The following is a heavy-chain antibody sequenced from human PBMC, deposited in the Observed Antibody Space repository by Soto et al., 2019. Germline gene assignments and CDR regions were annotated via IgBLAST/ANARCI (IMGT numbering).Heavy chain of an antibody. CDR1: GYTFTGYY. D-gene: IGHD6-13*01. CDR2: INPNSGGT. J-gene: IGHJ4*02. CDR3: ARDLAAAAY. V-gene: IGHV1-2*02. Sequence: ASVKVSCKASGYTFTGYYMHWVRQAPGQGLEWMGWINPNSGGTNYAQKFQGRVTVTRDTSTSTVYLELSSLRSDDKAVYYCARDLAAAAYWGQGTLVTVSS.